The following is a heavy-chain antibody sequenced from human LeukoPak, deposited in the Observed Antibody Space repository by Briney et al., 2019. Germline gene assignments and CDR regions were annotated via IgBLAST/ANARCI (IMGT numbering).Heavy chain of an antibody. J-gene: IGHJ5*02. CDR1: GYTFTGYY. D-gene: IGHD3-22*01. CDR2: INPNSGGT. V-gene: IGHV1-2*02. CDR3: ARVGDSSGYYYGGNWFDP. Sequence: ASVKASCKASGYTFTGYYMHWVRQAPGQGLEWMGWINPNSGGTNYAQKFQGRVTMTRDTSISTAYMELSRLRSDDTAVYYCARVGDSSGYYYGGNWFDPWGQGTLVTVSP.